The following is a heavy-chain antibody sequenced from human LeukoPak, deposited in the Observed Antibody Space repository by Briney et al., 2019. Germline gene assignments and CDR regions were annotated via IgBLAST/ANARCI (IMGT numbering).Heavy chain of an antibody. CDR2: ISRKGGST. D-gene: IGHD5-18*01. Sequence: GGALRLSCSASGFTFSSYAMHWVRQAPGKGLEYVSAISRKGGSTYYADSVKGRYTISRDNYKNTLYPQMSLLRPEDTAADYCVKGSRRYSYRPPMGYWGQGTLVTVST. J-gene: IGHJ4*02. V-gene: IGHV3-64D*06. CDR3: VKGSRRYSYRPPMGY. CDR1: GFTFSSYA.